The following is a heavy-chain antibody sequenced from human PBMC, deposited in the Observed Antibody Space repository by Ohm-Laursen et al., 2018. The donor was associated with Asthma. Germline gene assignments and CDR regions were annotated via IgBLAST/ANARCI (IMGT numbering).Heavy chain of an antibody. J-gene: IGHJ4*02. CDR3: VHRSIYCLPGTCYSNYFDS. CDR2: IYWNDDK. D-gene: IGHD2-15*01. CDR1: GSSLTTNGVG. V-gene: IGHV2-5*01. Sequence: TQTLTLTCTISGSSLTTNGVGVGWIRQPPGKALEWLARIYWNDDKLHSPPLETRLTITRDTSENQVVLTMTNMDPVDTATNYCVHRSIYCLPGTCYSNYFDSWGQGTLVNVSS.